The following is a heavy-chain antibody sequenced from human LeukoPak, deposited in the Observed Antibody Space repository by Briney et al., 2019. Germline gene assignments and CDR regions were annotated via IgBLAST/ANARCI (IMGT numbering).Heavy chain of an antibody. CDR3: ARGQARSFDY. V-gene: IGHV3-53*01. CDR2: LYTTNTA. CDR1: GFTFSSYA. Sequence: GGSLRLSCAASGFTFSSYAMNWVRQAPGKGLEWVSVLYTTNTAYYADSVKGRFTISRDNSKNTLYLQMNTLRAEDTAVYYCARGQARSFDYWGQGTLVTVSS. J-gene: IGHJ4*02.